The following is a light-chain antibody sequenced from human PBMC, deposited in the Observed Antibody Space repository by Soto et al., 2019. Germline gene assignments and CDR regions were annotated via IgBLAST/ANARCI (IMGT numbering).Light chain of an antibody. Sequence: QSALTQPASVSGSPGQSITISCTGTSSDVGGYNYVSWYQQHPGKAPKLMIYDVSNRPSGVSNCFSGSKSGNTASLAISGLQAEDEADYYCRSYTSSSHVVFGGGTKLTVL. J-gene: IGLJ2*01. CDR1: SSDVGGYNY. CDR2: DVS. CDR3: RSYTSSSHVV. V-gene: IGLV2-14*01.